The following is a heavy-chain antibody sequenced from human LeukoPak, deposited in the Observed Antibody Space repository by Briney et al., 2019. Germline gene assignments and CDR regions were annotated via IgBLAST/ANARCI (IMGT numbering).Heavy chain of an antibody. CDR1: GFNFRGYG. J-gene: IGHJ3*02. D-gene: IGHD3-10*01. Sequence: GGSLRPSCAASGFNFRGYGMHWVRQAPGKGLEWVAVISYDGSNKYYADSVKGRFTISRDNSKNTLYLQMNSLRAENTAVYYCAKEGDYYGSGSYRDGFDIWGQGTRATVSS. V-gene: IGHV3-30*18. CDR2: ISYDGSNK. CDR3: AKEGDYYGSGSYRDGFDI.